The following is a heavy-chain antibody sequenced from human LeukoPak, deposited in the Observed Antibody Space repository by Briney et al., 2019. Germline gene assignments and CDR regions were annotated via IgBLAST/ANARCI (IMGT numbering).Heavy chain of an antibody. CDR1: GFTFTNYW. J-gene: IGHJ6*03. D-gene: IGHD1-14*01. Sequence: GGSLRLSCAASGFTFTNYWMSWVRQAPGKGLELVANIKQDRSEKYYVDSVKGRFTISRDNAKNSLSLQMNSLRAEDTAVYYCARSPAGANYYLDVWGKGTTVTISS. CDR3: ARSPAGANYYLDV. V-gene: IGHV3-7*01. CDR2: IKQDRSEK.